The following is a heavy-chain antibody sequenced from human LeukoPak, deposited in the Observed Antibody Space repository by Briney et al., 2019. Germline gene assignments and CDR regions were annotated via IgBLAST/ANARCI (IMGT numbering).Heavy chain of an antibody. CDR2: ISGSGGST. CDR1: GFTFSSYA. J-gene: IGHJ4*02. D-gene: IGHD6-6*01. Sequence: GGSLRLSCAASGFTFSSYAMSWVRQAPGKGLEWVSAISGSGGSTYYADSVKGRFTISRGNSKSTLYLQMNSLRAEDTAVYYCAREEQLGPFDYWGQGTLVTVSS. CDR3: AREEQLGPFDY. V-gene: IGHV3-23*01.